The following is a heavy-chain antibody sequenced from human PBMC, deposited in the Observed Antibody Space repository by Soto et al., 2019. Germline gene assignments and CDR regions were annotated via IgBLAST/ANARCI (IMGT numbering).Heavy chain of an antibody. J-gene: IGHJ4*02. CDR2: ISRNGGST. V-gene: IGHV3-64*01. CDR1: GFTFSSYA. D-gene: IGHD2-21*02. CDR3: ARGGSDYYFDY. Sequence: EVQLVESGGCLDQPGGSLRLSCAASGFTFSSYAMHWVRQAPGKGLEYVSTISRNGGSTYYANSVKGRFTISRDNSKNTLYLQMGSLRAEDMAVYYCARGGSDYYFDYWGQGTLVTVSS.